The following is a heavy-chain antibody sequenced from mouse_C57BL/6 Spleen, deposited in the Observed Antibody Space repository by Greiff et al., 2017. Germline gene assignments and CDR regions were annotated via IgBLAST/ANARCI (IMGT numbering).Heavy chain of an antibody. Sequence: VQLVESGPELVKPGASVKISCKASGYSFTSYYIHWVKQRPGQGLEWIGWIYPGSGNTKYNEKFKGKATLTADTSSSTAYMQLSSLTSEDSAVYYCARYGNYDFDDWGKGTTVTVSA. V-gene: IGHV1-66*01. D-gene: IGHD2-1*01. J-gene: IGHJ2*01. CDR2: IYPGSGNT. CDR1: GYSFTSYY. CDR3: ARYGNYDFDD.